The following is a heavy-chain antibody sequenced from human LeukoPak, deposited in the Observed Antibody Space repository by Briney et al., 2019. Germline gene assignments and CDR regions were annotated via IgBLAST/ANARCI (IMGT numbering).Heavy chain of an antibody. CDR1: GFTFSSYA. D-gene: IGHD6-6*01. J-gene: IGHJ1*01. CDR2: ISGSGGST. CDR3: ARQYSSSSAEYFQH. Sequence: PGGSLRLSCAASGFTFSSYAMSWVRQAPGKGLDWVSAISGSGGSTYYADSVKGRFAISRDNSKNTLYLQMNSLRAEDTAVYYCARQYSSSSAEYFQHWGQGTLVTVSS. V-gene: IGHV3-23*01.